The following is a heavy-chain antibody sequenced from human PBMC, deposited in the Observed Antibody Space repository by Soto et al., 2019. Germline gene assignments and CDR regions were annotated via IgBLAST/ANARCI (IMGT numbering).Heavy chain of an antibody. J-gene: IGHJ5*02. CDR1: GGSISSGGYY. CDR3: VGHVSLLGGAGPEFDP. CDR2: IYSSGST. Sequence: SETLSLTCTVSGGSISSGGYYWSWIRQPPGKGLEWIGYIYSSGSTNYNPSLKSRVTISVDTSKNQFSLKLSSVTAADTAVYYCVGHVSLLGGAGPEFDPWGQGTLVTVS. D-gene: IGHD3-16*01. V-gene: IGHV4-61*08.